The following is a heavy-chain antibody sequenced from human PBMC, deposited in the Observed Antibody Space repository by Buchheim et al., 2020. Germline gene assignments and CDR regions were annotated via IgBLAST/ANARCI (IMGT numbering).Heavy chain of an antibody. CDR3: ERDRLEYYYYGMDV. CDR2: ISSSSSTI. Sequence: EVQLVESGGGLVQPGGSLRLSCAASEFTFSSYTMNWVRQAPGKGLEWVAYISSSSSTIYYADSVKGRFTISRDNAKNSLYLQMNSLRAEDSAVYYGERDRLEYYYYGMDVWGRGTT. D-gene: IGHD4-11*01. V-gene: IGHV3-48*01. CDR1: EFTFSSYT. J-gene: IGHJ6*02.